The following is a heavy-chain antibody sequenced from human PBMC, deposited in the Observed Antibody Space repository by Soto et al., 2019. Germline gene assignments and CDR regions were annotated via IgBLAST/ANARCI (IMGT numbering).Heavy chain of an antibody. CDR3: ARVPDYGDYWGYFFDS. V-gene: IGHV1-2*02. CDR2: VNPTSGGT. D-gene: IGHD4-17*01. J-gene: IGHJ4*02. CDR1: GYTFAAYY. Sequence: QVQLVQSGAEVKKPGASVKVSCKTSGYTFAAYYIHWIRQAPGQGLEWMGWVNPTSGGTVYAQNFQDRVTMTRDTSISTAYMELRMLNSDDTAVYYCARVPDYGDYWGYFFDSWGQGTPVTVSS.